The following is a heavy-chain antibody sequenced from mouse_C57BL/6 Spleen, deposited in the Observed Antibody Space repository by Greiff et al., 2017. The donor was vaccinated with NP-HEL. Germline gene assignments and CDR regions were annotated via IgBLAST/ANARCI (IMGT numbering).Heavy chain of an antibody. Sequence: EVKLVESGGGLVQPGGSMKLSCVASGFTFSNYWMNWVRQSPEKGLEWVAQIRLKSDNYATHYAESVKGRFTISRDDSKSSVYLQMNNLRAEDTGIYYCTVSPGYYWFAYWGQGTLVTVSA. CDR1: GFTFSNYW. CDR3: TVSPGYYWFAY. J-gene: IGHJ3*01. D-gene: IGHD2-3*01. V-gene: IGHV6-3*01. CDR2: IRLKSDNYAT.